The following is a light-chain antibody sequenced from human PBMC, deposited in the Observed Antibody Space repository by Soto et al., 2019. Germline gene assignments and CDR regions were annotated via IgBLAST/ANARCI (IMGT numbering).Light chain of an antibody. V-gene: IGKV3-20*01. CDR2: GAS. Sequence: EIVLTQSPATLSVSPGERATLSGRASHSVSSSYLAWYQQTPGQAPRLLIHGASSRATGIPDRISGSGSGTDFTLNLSRLEPEDFAVYYCQKYGSSPITFGQGTRLEI. J-gene: IGKJ5*01. CDR3: QKYGSSPIT. CDR1: HSVSSSY.